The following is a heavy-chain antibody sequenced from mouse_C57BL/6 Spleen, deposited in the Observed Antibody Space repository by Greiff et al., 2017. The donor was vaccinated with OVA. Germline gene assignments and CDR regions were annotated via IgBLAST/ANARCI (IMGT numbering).Heavy chain of an antibody. CDR1: GFTFSNYW. CDR2: IRLKADNYET. D-gene: IGHD1-1*01. CDR3: TGHTTVETYWYFDV. Sequence: EVKLEESGGGLVQPGGSMKLSCVASGFTFSNYWMNWVRQSPEKGLEWVAQIRLKADNYETHYAESVKGRFTISRDDSKSSVYLQMNNLRAEDTGIYYCTGHTTVETYWYFDVWGTGTTVTVSS. J-gene: IGHJ1*03. V-gene: IGHV6-3*01.